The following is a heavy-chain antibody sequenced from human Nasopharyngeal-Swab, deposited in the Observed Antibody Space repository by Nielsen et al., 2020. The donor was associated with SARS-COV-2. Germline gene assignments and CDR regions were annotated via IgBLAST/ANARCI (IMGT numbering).Heavy chain of an antibody. Sequence: GGSLRLSCAASGFTFSNYAMHWVRQAPGKGLEWVAVIWHDGSNKYYADSVKGRFTISRDNSKNTLYLQMNSLRAEDTAVYYCARDMVLLPYSGSYPDAFDIWGQGTMVTVSS. V-gene: IGHV3-33*01. D-gene: IGHD1-26*01. J-gene: IGHJ3*02. CDR2: IWHDGSNK. CDR1: GFTFSNYA. CDR3: ARDMVLLPYSGSYPDAFDI.